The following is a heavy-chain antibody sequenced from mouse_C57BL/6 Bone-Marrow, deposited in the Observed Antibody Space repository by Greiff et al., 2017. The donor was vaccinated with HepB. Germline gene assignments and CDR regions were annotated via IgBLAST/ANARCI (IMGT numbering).Heavy chain of an antibody. Sequence: QVQLQQPGAELVKPGASVKLSCKASGYTFTSYWMQWVKQRPGQGLEWIGEIDPSDSYTNYNQKFKGKATLTVDTSSSTAYMQLRSLTSEDSAVYYWASPYGYDVGAMDYWGQGTSVTVSS. V-gene: IGHV1-50*01. CDR1: GYTFTSYW. J-gene: IGHJ4*01. CDR3: ASPYGYDVGAMDY. CDR2: IDPSDSYT. D-gene: IGHD2-2*01.